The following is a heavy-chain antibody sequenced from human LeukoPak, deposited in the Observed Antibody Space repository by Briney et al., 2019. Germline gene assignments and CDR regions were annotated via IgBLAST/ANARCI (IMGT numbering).Heavy chain of an antibody. V-gene: IGHV3-9*03. D-gene: IGHD3-22*01. Sequence: PGGSLRLSCAASGFTFDDYAMHWVRQAPGKGLEWVSGISWNGGNIGYADSVKGRFTISRDNAKNSLYLQMNSLRAEDMALYYCAKHKDTSGYWSGGYFDLWGRGTLVTVSS. CDR3: AKHKDTSGYWSGGYFDL. J-gene: IGHJ2*01. CDR2: ISWNGGNI. CDR1: GFTFDDYA.